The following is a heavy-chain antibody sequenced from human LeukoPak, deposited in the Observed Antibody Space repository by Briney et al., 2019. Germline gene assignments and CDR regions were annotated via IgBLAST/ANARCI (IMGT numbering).Heavy chain of an antibody. V-gene: IGHV3-66*01. CDR3: ARDPEPGIAAAGWGDY. CDR1: GFTVSSNY. Sequence: GWSLRLSCAASGFTVSSNYMSWVRQAPGKGLEWVAVIYSGGSTYYADSVKGRFTISRDNSKNTLYLQMNSLRAEDTAVYYCARDPEPGIAAAGWGDYWGQGTLVTVSS. J-gene: IGHJ4*02. CDR2: IYSGGST. D-gene: IGHD6-13*01.